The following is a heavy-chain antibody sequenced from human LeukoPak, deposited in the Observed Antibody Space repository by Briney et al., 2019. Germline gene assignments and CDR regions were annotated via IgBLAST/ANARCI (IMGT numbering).Heavy chain of an antibody. V-gene: IGHV4-38-2*01. D-gene: IGHD3-16*01. CDR1: GYSISSGYY. CDR3: AGVTALGYFDY. Sequence: SETLSLTCAVSGYSISSGYYWGWVRRPPGKGLEWIASIYHSGSTYYNPSLKSRVTISVDTSKNQFSLKLSSVTAADTAVYYCAGVTALGYFDYWGQGTLVTVSS. J-gene: IGHJ4*02. CDR2: IYHSGST.